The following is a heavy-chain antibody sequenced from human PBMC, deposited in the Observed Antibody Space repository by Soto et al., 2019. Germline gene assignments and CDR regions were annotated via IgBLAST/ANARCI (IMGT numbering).Heavy chain of an antibody. CDR2: IYHSGST. Sequence: QLQLQESGSGLVKPSQTLSLTCAVSGGSISSGGYSWSWIRQPPGKGLEWIGYIYHSGSTYYNPSLKSRVTISVDRSKNQFSLKLSSVTPADTDVYYCARAGGLGAVAVDYWGQGTLVTVSS. D-gene: IGHD6-19*01. CDR3: ARAGGLGAVAVDY. CDR1: GGSISSGGYS. V-gene: IGHV4-30-2*01. J-gene: IGHJ4*02.